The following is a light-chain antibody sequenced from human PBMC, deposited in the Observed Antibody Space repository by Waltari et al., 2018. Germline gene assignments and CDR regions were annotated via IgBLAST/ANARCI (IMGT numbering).Light chain of an antibody. Sequence: SYELTQPPSVSVSPGQTASITCSGDKLGDKYACWYQQKPGQSPVLVIYQDSKRPSGIPGRFSGSNSGNTATLTISGTQAMDEADYYCQAWDSSIVVFGGGTKLTVL. CDR2: QDS. CDR1: KLGDKY. V-gene: IGLV3-1*01. J-gene: IGLJ2*01. CDR3: QAWDSSIVV.